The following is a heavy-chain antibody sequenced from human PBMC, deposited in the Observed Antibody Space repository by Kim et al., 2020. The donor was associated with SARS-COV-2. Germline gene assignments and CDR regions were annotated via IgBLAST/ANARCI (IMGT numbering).Heavy chain of an antibody. Sequence: GESLKISCQASGYKFTTYWIGWVRQMPGRGLEWMGSIFPGDSDTRFSPSFEGHVSLSVDKSIRTAFLQWSRVEASDTANYYCVRFIGGSHLEEWGQGTQVIVSS. CDR1: GYKFTTYW. D-gene: IGHD1-1*01. J-gene: IGHJ1*01. V-gene: IGHV5-51*01. CDR2: IFPGDSDT. CDR3: VRFIGGSHLEE.